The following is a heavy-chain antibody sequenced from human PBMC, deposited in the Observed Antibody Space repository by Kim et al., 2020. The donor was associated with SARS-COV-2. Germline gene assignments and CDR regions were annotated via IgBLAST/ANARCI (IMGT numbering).Heavy chain of an antibody. CDR3: ARRGIVVQWFDP. CDR1: GYDFANYD. CDR2: INPYNGNR. Sequence: ASVKVSCKASGYDFANYDITWVRQAPGQGLEWMGWINPYNGNRNYVQKFQGRVTMTTDTSTSTAYMELRSLRSDDTAVYYCARRGIVVQWFDPWGQGTLVTVSS. V-gene: IGHV1-18*01. J-gene: IGHJ5*02. D-gene: IGHD2-21*01.